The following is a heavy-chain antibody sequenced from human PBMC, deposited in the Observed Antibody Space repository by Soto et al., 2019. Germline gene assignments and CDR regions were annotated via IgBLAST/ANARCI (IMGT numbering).Heavy chain of an antibody. Sequence: QVQLQQWGAGLFKPSETLSLTCAVYGGSFSGYYWSWIRQPPGKGLGWVGENNHSGSTNYNPSLKSRVTISVDTSKNQFSLKLSSVTAADTAVYYCARGRYYHGYSYGYGYYYYGMDVWGQGTTVTVSS. V-gene: IGHV4-34*01. J-gene: IGHJ6*02. CDR1: GGSFSGYY. CDR2: NNHSGST. CDR3: ARGRYYHGYSYGYGYYYYGMDV. D-gene: IGHD5-18*01.